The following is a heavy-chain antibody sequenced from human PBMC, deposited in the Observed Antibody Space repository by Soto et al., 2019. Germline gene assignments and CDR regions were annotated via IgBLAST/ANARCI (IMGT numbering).Heavy chain of an antibody. D-gene: IGHD3-10*01. CDR2: ISSGSGTT. J-gene: IGHJ6*02. CDR3: AKIGTYLRMDV. Sequence: EVQLVESGGGLVQPGGSLRLSCAVSGFTFSSYSMNWVRQAPGKGLEWVSYISSGSGTTYYADSVKGRFSISRDNANNSLYLQMNSLRVVDTAVYYCAKIGTYLRMDVWGQGTTVTVSS. V-gene: IGHV3-48*01. CDR1: GFTFSSYS.